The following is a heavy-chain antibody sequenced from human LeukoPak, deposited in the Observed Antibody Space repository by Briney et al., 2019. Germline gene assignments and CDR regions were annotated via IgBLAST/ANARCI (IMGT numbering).Heavy chain of an antibody. J-gene: IGHJ4*02. CDR3: ARVTGGVTFGGLDY. D-gene: IGHD3-16*01. CDR2: IYYSGST. V-gene: IGHV4-39*07. Sequence: PSETLSLTCTVSGGSISSSSYYWGWIRQPPGKGLEWIGSIYYSGSTYYNPSLKSRVTISVDTSKNQFSLKLSSVTAADTAVYYCARVTGGVTFGGLDYWGQGTLVTVSS. CDR1: GGSISSSSYY.